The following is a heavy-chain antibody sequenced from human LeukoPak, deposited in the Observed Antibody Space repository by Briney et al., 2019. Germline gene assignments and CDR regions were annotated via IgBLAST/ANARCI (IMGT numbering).Heavy chain of an antibody. V-gene: IGHV4-4*07. D-gene: IGHD2-2*01. CDR2: IYTSGST. CDR3: ARGYCSSTSCSGFDY. CDR1: GGSISSYN. J-gene: IGHJ4*02. Sequence: PSETLSLTCTVSGGSISSYNWSWIRQPAGKGLEWIGRIYTSGSTNYNPSLKSRVTMSVDTSKNQFSLKLSSVTAADTAVYYCARGYCSSTSCSGFDYWGQGTLVTVSS.